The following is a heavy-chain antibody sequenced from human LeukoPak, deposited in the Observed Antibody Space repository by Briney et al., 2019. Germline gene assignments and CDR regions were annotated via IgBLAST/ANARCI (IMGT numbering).Heavy chain of an antibody. Sequence: SQTLSLTCAISGDSVSSNSAAWNWIRQSPSRGLEWLGRTYYRSNWYNDYAVSVQSRITINPDSSKNQFSLQLNSVTSEDTAVYYCARTRLHLTYGSGTSFDYWGQGTLVTVSS. CDR2: TYYRSNWYN. CDR3: ARTRLHLTYGSGTSFDY. J-gene: IGHJ4*02. D-gene: IGHD3-10*01. V-gene: IGHV6-1*01. CDR1: GDSVSSNSAA.